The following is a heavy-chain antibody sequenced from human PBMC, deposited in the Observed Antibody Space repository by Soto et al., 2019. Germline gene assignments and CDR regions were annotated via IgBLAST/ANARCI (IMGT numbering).Heavy chain of an antibody. Sequence: SVEVSCKASGFTFTSSAVQWVRQARGQRLEWIGWIVVGSGNTNYAQKFQERVTITRDMSTSTAYMELSSRRSEDTALYYCAVTYGSASYLLFDYWGQGTLVTVSS. CDR2: IVVGSGNT. D-gene: IGHD3-10*01. V-gene: IGHV1-58*01. CDR3: AVTYGSASYLLFDY. J-gene: IGHJ4*02. CDR1: GFTFTSSA.